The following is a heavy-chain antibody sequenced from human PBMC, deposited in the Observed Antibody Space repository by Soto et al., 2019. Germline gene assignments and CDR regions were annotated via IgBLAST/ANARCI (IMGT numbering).Heavy chain of an antibody. D-gene: IGHD3-9*01. CDR1: GFTFSSYG. Sequence: GGSLRLSCAASGFTFSSYGMHWVRQAPGKGLEWVAVIWYDGSNKYYADSVKGRFTISRDNSKNTLYLQMNSLRAEDTAVYYCARKFDILTGPRNYYYYYMDVWGKGTTVTVSS. J-gene: IGHJ6*03. V-gene: IGHV3-33*01. CDR3: ARKFDILTGPRNYYYYYMDV. CDR2: IWYDGSNK.